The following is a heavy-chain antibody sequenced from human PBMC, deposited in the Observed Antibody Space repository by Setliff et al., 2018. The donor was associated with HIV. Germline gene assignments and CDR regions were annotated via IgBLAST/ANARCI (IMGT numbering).Heavy chain of an antibody. J-gene: IGHJ4*02. V-gene: IGHV4-39*01. CDR3: ASLTTDRFLEWLFVY. CDR1: GGSISSSSYY. Sequence: SETLSLTCTVSGGSISSSSYYWGWIRQPQGKGLEWIGSIYYRGSTYYNPSLKTLVTISVDTAKNQFSLKLSSVTAADTAVYYCASLTTDRFLEWLFVYWGQGTLVTVSS. D-gene: IGHD3-3*01. CDR2: IYYRGST.